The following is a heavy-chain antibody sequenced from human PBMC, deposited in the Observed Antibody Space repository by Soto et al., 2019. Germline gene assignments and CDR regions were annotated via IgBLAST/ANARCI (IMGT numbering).Heavy chain of an antibody. CDR1: GFTFSSYA. CDR2: TKSNTDGRTT. V-gene: IGHV3-15*01. J-gene: IGHJ4*02. CDR3: TVALNYYYDSSGYPIFDY. Sequence: VSLRLSCAASGFTFSSYAMSWVRQAPGKGLECVGRTKSNTDGRTTDYAAPVKGKFTISRDDSTNTLYLKMNSLKPDDTAVYYCTVALNYYYDSSGYPIFDYWGQGXLVTVSS. D-gene: IGHD3-22*01.